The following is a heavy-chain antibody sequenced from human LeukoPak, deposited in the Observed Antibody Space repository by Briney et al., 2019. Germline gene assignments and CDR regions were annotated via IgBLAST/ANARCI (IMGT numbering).Heavy chain of an antibody. D-gene: IGHD3-10*01. J-gene: IGHJ4*02. CDR2: IRYDGSNK. Sequence: GGSLRLSCAASGFTFSSYGMHWVRQAPGKGLEWVTFIRYDGSNKYYADSVKGRFTISRDNSKNTLYLQMNSLRAEDTAVYYCAKDLFQITMVRGARIDYWGQGTLVTVSS. CDR1: GFTFSSYG. V-gene: IGHV3-30*02. CDR3: AKDLFQITMVRGARIDY.